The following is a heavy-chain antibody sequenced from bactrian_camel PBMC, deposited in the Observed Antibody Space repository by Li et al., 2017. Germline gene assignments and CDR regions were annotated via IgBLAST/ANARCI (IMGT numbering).Heavy chain of an antibody. Sequence: VQLVESGGGSVQAGGSLRLSCAASGVAYRSEYCMAWFRQAPGKQRERVGSIKRDGSTMCADSVKGRFTISKDSAKNTLYLQMKTLAPEDTAMYTCVAAHAAGADCYSWEGRHAYWGQGTQVTVS. CDR2: IKRDGST. J-gene: IGHJ4*01. CDR3: VAAHAAGADCYSWEGRHAY. D-gene: IGHD1*01. CDR1: GVAYRSEY. V-gene: IGHV3S55*01.